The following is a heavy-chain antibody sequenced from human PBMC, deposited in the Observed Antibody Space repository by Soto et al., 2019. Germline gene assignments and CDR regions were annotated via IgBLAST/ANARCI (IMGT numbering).Heavy chain of an antibody. J-gene: IGHJ4*02. Sequence: QITLKESGPTLVKPTQTLTLTCTFSGFSLSTSGVGVGWIRQPPGKALEWLALIYWDDDKRYSTYMESRLTITKDTSKNQVVLTMTNMDPVDTAAYYCAHSVAQRILDHWGQGTLVTVSS. CDR2: IYWDDDK. CDR1: GFSLSTSGVG. V-gene: IGHV2-5*02. CDR3: AHSVAQRILDH. D-gene: IGHD3-3*01.